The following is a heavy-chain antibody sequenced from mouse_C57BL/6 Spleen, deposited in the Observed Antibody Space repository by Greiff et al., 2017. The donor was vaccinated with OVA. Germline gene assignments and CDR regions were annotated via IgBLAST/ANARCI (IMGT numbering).Heavy chain of an antibody. CDR1: GYTFTSYW. CDR3: ARSRVNYYGSTGYFDY. V-gene: IGHV1-64*01. Sequence: VQLQQPGAELVKPGASVKLSCKASGYTFTSYWMHWVKQRPGQGLEWIGMIHPTSGSTNYNEKFKSKATLTVDKSSSTAYMQLSSLTSEDSAVYYCARSRVNYYGSTGYFDYWGQGTTLTVSS. D-gene: IGHD1-1*01. CDR2: IHPTSGST. J-gene: IGHJ2*01.